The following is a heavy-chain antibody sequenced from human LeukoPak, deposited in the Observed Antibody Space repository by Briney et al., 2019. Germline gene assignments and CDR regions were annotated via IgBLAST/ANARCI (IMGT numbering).Heavy chain of an antibody. D-gene: IGHD1-26*01. CDR2: IYNTGRT. CDR1: GGSITNYY. Sequence: SETLSLTCSVSGGSITNYYWSWIRQSPGKGLEWIGFIYNTGRTNYNPSLQSRVTMSIDTSKNQFSLKLSSVTAADTAVYYCARQGELAIDYWGQGTLVTVSS. J-gene: IGHJ4*02. V-gene: IGHV4-59*08. CDR3: ARQGELAIDY.